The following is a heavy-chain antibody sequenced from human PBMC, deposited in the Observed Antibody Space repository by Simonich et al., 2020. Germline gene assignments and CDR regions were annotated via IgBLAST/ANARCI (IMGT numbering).Heavy chain of an antibody. CDR2: IYSGGST. Sequence: EVQLVESGGGLIQPGGSLRLSCAASGFTVSSNYMSWVRQAPGKGLGWVSVIYSGGSTYYEDSVKGRFTISRDNSKNTLYLQINSLRSEDTAVYYCARGGCSGGSCYSLDYWGQGTLVTVSS. D-gene: IGHD2-15*01. V-gene: IGHV3-53*01. CDR3: ARGGCSGGSCYSLDY. CDR1: GFTVSSNY. J-gene: IGHJ4*02.